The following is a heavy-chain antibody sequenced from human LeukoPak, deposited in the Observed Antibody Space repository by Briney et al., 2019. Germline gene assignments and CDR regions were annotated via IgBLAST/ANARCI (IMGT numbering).Heavy chain of an antibody. J-gene: IGHJ4*02. D-gene: IGHD3-16*01. Sequence: GGSLRLSCAASGLTFSSYAMSWVRQAPGRGLEWVSAISGSGGSTYYADSVKGRFTISRDNSRDTLYLQMNSLRAEDTAVYYCAKGYYDYVWGSYYSDYWGQGTLVTVSS. CDR3: AKGYYDYVWGSYYSDY. CDR2: ISGSGGST. V-gene: IGHV3-23*01. CDR1: GLTFSSYA.